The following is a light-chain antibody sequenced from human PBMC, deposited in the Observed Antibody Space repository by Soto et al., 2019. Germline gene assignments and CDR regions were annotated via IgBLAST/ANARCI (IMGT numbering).Light chain of an antibody. J-gene: IGKJ2*01. CDR1: QGISKY. Sequence: DIQMTQSPSSLSASVGDRVTITCRASQGISKYLAWYRQKPGKVPKLLIYAASTLQSGVPSRFSGSGSGTDFTLTISSLQPEDVATYYCQKYNSPPDTFGQGTRLEIK. CDR3: QKYNSPPDT. CDR2: AAS. V-gene: IGKV1-27*01.